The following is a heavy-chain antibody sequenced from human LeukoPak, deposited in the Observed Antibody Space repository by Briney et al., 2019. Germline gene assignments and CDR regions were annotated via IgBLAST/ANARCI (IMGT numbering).Heavy chain of an antibody. CDR1: GGSFSSYY. Sequence: PSETLSLTCAVYGGSFSSYYWSWIRQPPGKGLEWIGEINHSGSTNYNPSLKSRVTISVDTSKNQFSLKLSSVTAADTAVYYCARSRGNDVVVTAVCFDYWGQGTLVTVSS. CDR3: ARSRGNDVVVTAVCFDY. J-gene: IGHJ4*02. V-gene: IGHV4-34*01. D-gene: IGHD2-21*02. CDR2: INHSGST.